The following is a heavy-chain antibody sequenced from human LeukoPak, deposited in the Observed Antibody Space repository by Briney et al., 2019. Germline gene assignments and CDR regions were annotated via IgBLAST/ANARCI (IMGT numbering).Heavy chain of an antibody. CDR3: ARDLGDYYYYYMDV. D-gene: IGHD3-16*01. CDR2: ISSSGSTI. V-gene: IGHV3-11*04. J-gene: IGHJ6*03. CDR1: GFTFSDYY. Sequence: PGGSLRLSCAASGFTFSDYYMSWIRQAPGKGLEGVSYISSSGSTIYYADSVKGRFTISRDNAKNSLYLQMNSLRAEDTAVYYCARDLGDYYYYYMDVWGKGTTVTVSS.